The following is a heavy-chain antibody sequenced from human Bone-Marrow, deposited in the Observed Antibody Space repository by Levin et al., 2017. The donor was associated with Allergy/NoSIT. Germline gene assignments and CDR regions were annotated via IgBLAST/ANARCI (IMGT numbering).Heavy chain of an antibody. D-gene: IGHD3-9*01. J-gene: IGHJ4*02. Sequence: GESLKISCKTSGFTFSNYGISWARQAPGQGLEWMGWITPKSGNTAYTQKLQGRVTMTTDTSTSTAYMELRSLRSDDTAVYYCAKVDILNGYYYFDRWGQGTLVTVSS. CDR2: ITPKSGNT. CDR3: AKVDILNGYYYFDR. V-gene: IGHV1-18*04. CDR1: GFTFSNYG.